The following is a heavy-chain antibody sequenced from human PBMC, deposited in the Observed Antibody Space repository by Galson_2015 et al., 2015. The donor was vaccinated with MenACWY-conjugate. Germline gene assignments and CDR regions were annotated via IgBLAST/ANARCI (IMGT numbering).Heavy chain of an antibody. CDR1: GFTFDDYA. V-gene: IGHV3-9*01. CDR2: ISWNSANI. CDR3: AKDFTWDVTSTWSGLDV. J-gene: IGHJ6*02. Sequence: SLRLSCAASGFTFDDYAMHWVRQAPGKGLEWVSGISWNSANIGCADSVKGRFTISRDNAKNSLYLQMNSLGAEDTALYYCAKDFTWDVTSTWSGLDVWGQGTTVTVSS. D-gene: IGHD1-26*01.